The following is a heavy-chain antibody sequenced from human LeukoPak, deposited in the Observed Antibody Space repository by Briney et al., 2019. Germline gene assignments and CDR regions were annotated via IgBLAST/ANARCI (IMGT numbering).Heavy chain of an antibody. CDR1: GYTFTSYD. V-gene: IGHV1-8*03. CDR2: MNPNSGNT. CDR3: ARCRRYYYYYYMDV. Sequence: ASVKVSCKASGYTFTSYDINWVRQATRQGLEWMGWMNPNSGNTGYAQKFQGRVTITMNTSISTAYMELSSLRSEDTAVYYCARCRRYYYYYYMDVWGKGTTVTVSS. J-gene: IGHJ6*03.